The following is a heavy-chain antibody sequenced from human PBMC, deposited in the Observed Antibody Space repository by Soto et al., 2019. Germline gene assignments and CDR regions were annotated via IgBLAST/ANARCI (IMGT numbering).Heavy chain of an antibody. Sequence: GGSLRLSCAASGFTFSSYNMHWVRQATGKGLEWVSAIGTAGDTYYPGSVKGRFTISRENAKNSLYLQMNSLRAEDTAVYYCARASIYYGMDVWGQGTTVTVSS. CDR3: ARASIYYGMDV. V-gene: IGHV3-13*01. J-gene: IGHJ6*02. D-gene: IGHD3-10*01. CDR1: GFTFSSYN. CDR2: IGTAGDT.